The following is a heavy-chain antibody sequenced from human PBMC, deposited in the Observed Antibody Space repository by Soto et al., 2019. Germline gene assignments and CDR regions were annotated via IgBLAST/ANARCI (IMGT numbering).Heavy chain of an antibody. CDR3: ATSHPYYYDSSGYRNAFDI. J-gene: IGHJ3*02. CDR1: GYTLTELS. Sequence: GASVKVSCKVSGYTLTELSMHWVRQAPGKGLEWMGGFDPEDGETIYAQKFQGRVTMTEDTSTDTAYMELSSLRSEDTAVYYCATSHPYYYDSSGYRNAFDIWGQGTMVTVSS. CDR2: FDPEDGET. V-gene: IGHV1-24*01. D-gene: IGHD3-22*01.